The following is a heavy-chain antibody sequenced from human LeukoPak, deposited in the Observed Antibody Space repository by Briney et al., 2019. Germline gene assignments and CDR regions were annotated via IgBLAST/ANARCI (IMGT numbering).Heavy chain of an antibody. CDR3: AILGDLVSAYCGGDCWGYYMDV. Sequence: GASVKVSCKASRYTFTSYYMHWVRQAPGQGLEWMGIINPSGGSTSYAQKFQGRVTMTRDMSTSTVYMELSSLRSEDTAVYYCAILGDLVSAYCGGDCWGYYMDVWGKGTTVTVSS. CDR2: INPSGGST. V-gene: IGHV1-46*01. J-gene: IGHJ6*03. CDR1: RYTFTSYY. D-gene: IGHD2-21*02.